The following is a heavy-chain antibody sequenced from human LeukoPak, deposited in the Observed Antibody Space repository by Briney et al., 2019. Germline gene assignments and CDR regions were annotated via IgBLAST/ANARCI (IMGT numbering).Heavy chain of an antibody. CDR2: IYYSGST. V-gene: IGHV4-59*06. CDR3: ARICIGGSSGYYYGKTYYFDY. Sequence: SETLSLTCTVSGGSISSYYWSWIRQPPGKGLEWIGYIYYSGSTYYNPSLKSRVTISVDTSKNQFSLKLSSVTAADTAVYYCARICIGGSSGYYYGKTYYFDYWGQGTLVTVSS. CDR1: GGSISSYY. J-gene: IGHJ4*02. D-gene: IGHD3-22*01.